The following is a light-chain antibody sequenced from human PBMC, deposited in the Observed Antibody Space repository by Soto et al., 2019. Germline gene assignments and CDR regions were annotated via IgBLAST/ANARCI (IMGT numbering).Light chain of an antibody. CDR1: SSDVGGYNY. J-gene: IGLJ1*01. Sequence: QSALTQPASVSGSPGQSINISCTGTSSDVGGYNYVSWYQHHPGKAPKLIIYDVSNRPSGVSNPFSGSKSGNTASLTISGLQPEDEADYYCSSYTTSNTRQIVFGTGT. V-gene: IGLV2-14*03. CDR3: SSYTTSNTRQIV. CDR2: DVS.